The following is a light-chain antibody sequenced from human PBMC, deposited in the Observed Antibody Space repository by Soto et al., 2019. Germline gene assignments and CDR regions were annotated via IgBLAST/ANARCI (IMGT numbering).Light chain of an antibody. CDR1: NSDVGGYNY. CDR2: DVS. CDR3: SSYTSSGTRV. J-gene: IGLJ1*01. V-gene: IGLV2-14*01. Sequence: QSALTQPASGSGSPGQSIAISCTGTNSDVGGYNYVSWYQQHPGKAPKLMIYDVSNRPSGVSNRFSGSKSGNTASLTISGLQAEDEADYYCSSYTSSGTRVFGTGTKVTVL.